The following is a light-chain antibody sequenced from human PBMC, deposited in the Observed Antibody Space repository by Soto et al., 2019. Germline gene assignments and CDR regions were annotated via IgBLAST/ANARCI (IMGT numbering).Light chain of an antibody. CDR2: DAS. Sequence: TLSLSRGERATLSCTPRQSVTSYVAWYPQKPGQAPRLLIYDASSRATGIPDRFSGSGAGTDFTLTISRMEPEDVAVDNCQQYGSAGTFGQGTNVDI. CDR3: QQYGSAGT. J-gene: IGKJ1*01. V-gene: IGKV3-20*01. CDR1: QSVTSY.